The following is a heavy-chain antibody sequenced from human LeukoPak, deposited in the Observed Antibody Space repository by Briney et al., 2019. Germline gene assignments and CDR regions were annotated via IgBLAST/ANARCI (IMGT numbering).Heavy chain of an antibody. J-gene: IGHJ6*03. CDR1: GGSFSGYY. Sequence: PSETLSLTCAVYGGSFSGYYWSWIRQPPGKGLEWIGEINHSGSTNYNPSLKSRVTISVDTSKNQFSLKLSSVTAADTAVYYCARLRHPRDPGYGRYYYYYYMDVWGKGTTVTVSS. CDR3: ARLRHPRDPGYGRYYYYYYMDV. V-gene: IGHV4-34*01. D-gene: IGHD5-18*01. CDR2: INHSGST.